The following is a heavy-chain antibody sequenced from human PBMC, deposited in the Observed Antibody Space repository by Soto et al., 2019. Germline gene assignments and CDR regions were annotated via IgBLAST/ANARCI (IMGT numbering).Heavy chain of an antibody. Sequence: ASVKVSCKASGGTFSRNTISWVRQAPGQGLEWMGGIMPIFGSANYAQKFRGRVTITADEYTRTVYTELSRLRSEDTAIYYCARQFDSDTSGYYYAYWGQGTLVTVSS. D-gene: IGHD3-22*01. J-gene: IGHJ4*02. CDR1: GGTFSRNT. CDR2: IMPIFGSA. V-gene: IGHV1-69*13. CDR3: ARQFDSDTSGYYYAY.